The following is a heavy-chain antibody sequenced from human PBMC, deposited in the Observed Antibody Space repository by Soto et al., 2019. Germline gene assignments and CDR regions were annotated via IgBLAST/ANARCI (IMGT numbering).Heavy chain of an antibody. D-gene: IGHD3-16*02. CDR3: ASSRMITVGGVIVNDAFDI. V-gene: IGHV3-30-3*01. CDR1: GFTFSSYA. J-gene: IGHJ3*02. CDR2: ISYDGSNK. Sequence: QVQLVESGGGVVQPGRSLRLSCAASGFTFSSYAMHWVRQAPGKGLEWVAVISYDGSNKYYADSVKGRFTISRDNSKNXRXXQMNSMRAEVTAVYYCASSRMITVGGVIVNDAFDIWGQGTMVTVSS.